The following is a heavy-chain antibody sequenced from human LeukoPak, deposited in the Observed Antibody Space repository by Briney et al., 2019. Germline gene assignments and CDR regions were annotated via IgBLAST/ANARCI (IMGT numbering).Heavy chain of an antibody. CDR1: GGSISSYY. CDR3: ARGGDPKEGYFDY. D-gene: IGHD3-16*01. V-gene: IGHV4-59*01. CDR2: IYYSGST. J-gene: IGHJ4*02. Sequence: SETLSLTCTVSGGSISSYYWSWIRQPPGKGLEWIGYIYYSGSTNYNPSLKSRVTISVDTSKNQFSLKLSSVTAADTAVYYCARGGDPKEGYFDYWGQGTLVTVSS.